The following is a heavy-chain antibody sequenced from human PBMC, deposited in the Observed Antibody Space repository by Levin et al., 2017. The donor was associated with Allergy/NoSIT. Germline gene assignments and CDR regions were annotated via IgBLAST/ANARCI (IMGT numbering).Heavy chain of an antibody. V-gene: IGHV4-59*01. CDR2: IYYSGST. CDR1: GGSISSYY. J-gene: IGHJ4*02. D-gene: IGHD6-19*01. Sequence: LSQTLSLTCTVSGGSISSYYWSWLRQPPGKGLEWIGYIYYSGSTNYNPSLKSRVTISVDTSKNQFSLKLSSVTAADTAVYYCARWGSTKSGWYGVYWGQGTLVTGSS. CDR3: ARWGSTKSGWYGVY.